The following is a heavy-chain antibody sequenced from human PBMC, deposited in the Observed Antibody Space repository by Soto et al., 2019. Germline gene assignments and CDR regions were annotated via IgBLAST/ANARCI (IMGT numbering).Heavy chain of an antibody. J-gene: IGHJ4*02. CDR2: INADNGDT. D-gene: IGHD5-18*01. CDR1: GYTFNRYA. Sequence: QVQLVQSGAEVKKPGASVKVSCKASGYTFNRYAMHWVRQAPGQGLEWMGWINADNGDTRYSQKFQGRVTIAKDTSTTTAYMELSSLAFEDTAVYYCAADRGYSYGLHYWGQGTLVTVSS. CDR3: AADRGYSYGLHY. V-gene: IGHV1-3*01.